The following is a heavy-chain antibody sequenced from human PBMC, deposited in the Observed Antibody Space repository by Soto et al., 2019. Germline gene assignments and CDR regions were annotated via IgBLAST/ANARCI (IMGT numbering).Heavy chain of an antibody. CDR1: GYTFTNYA. V-gene: IGHV1-3*01. D-gene: IGHD3-9*01. J-gene: IGHJ4*02. CDR2: INAGNTNT. Sequence: QVQLVQSGAEVKKPGASVRVSCKASGYTFTNYAIHWVRQAPGQRLEWMGWINAGNTNTKYSQKFQGRVTITRDTSASTAYMELSSLRSEDTAVYYCARYDILTGYYYWGQGTLVTVSS. CDR3: ARYDILTGYYY.